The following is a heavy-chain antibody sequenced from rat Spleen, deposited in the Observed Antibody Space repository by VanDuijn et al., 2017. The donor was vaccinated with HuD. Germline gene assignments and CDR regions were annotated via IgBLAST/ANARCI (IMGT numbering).Heavy chain of an antibody. V-gene: IGHV5-29*01. CDR1: GFTFSDYY. CDR3: ARHDTIAAPYVMDA. D-gene: IGHD1-2*01. Sequence: EVQLVESDGGLVQPGGSQKLSCAASGFTFSDYYMAWVRQAPTKGLEWVATISYDGSSTYYRDSVKGRFTISRDNAKSTLYLQMDSLRSEDTATYYCARHDTIAAPYVMDAWGQGASVTVSS. J-gene: IGHJ4*01. CDR2: ISYDGSST.